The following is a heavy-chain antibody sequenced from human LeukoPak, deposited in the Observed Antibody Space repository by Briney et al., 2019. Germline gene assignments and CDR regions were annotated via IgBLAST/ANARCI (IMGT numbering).Heavy chain of an antibody. J-gene: IGHJ3*02. CDR3: ARVAPGRYFDVDAFDI. CDR2: IYYSGST. Sequence: PSETLSLTCTVSGGSISSCYWSWIRQPPGKGLEWIGYIYYSGSTNYNPSLKSRVTISVDTSKNQFSLKLSSVTAADTAVYYCARVAPGRYFDVDAFDIWGQGTMVTVSS. D-gene: IGHD3-9*01. V-gene: IGHV4-59*01. CDR1: GGSISSCY.